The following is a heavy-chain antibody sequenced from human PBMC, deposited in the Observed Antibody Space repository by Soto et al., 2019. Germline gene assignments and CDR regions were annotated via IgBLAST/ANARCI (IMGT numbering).Heavy chain of an antibody. CDR2: ISSTTNYI. CDR1: GVTLTRFR. CDR3: ARESEDLTSNFDY. J-gene: IGHJ4*02. Sequence: GGSLTLSCAASGVTLTRFRMNCVSQAPGEGLEWVSSISSTTNYIYYGDSMKGRFTISRDNAKNSLYLEMNSLRAEDTAVYYCARESEDLTSNFDYWGQGTLVTVSS. V-gene: IGHV3-21*06.